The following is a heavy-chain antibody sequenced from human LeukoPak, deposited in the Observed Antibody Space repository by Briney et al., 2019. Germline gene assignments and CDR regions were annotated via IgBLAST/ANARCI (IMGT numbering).Heavy chain of an antibody. CDR3: ARLLGYCSGGSCYPDTFDY. V-gene: IGHV5-51*01. Sequence: GEPLKISCKGSGYSFTSYWIGWVRQMPGKGLEWMGIIYPGDSDTRYSPSFQGQVTISADKSISTAYLQWSSLKASDTAMYYCARLLGYCSGGSCYPDTFDYWGQGTLVTVSS. J-gene: IGHJ4*02. CDR2: IYPGDSDT. CDR1: GYSFTSYW. D-gene: IGHD2-15*01.